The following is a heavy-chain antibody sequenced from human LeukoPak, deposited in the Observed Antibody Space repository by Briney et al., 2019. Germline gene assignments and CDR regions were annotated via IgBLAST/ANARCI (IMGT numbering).Heavy chain of an antibody. CDR1: GFTFDDYG. Sequence: GGSLRLSCAASGFTFDDYGMSWVRQAPGKGLEWVSGINWNGGSTGYADSVKGRFTISRDNAKNSLYLQMNSLRAEDMALYYCAKGSLYDSSGYMGDYFDYWGQGTLVTVSS. CDR2: INWNGGST. D-gene: IGHD3-22*01. J-gene: IGHJ4*02. CDR3: AKGSLYDSSGYMGDYFDY. V-gene: IGHV3-20*04.